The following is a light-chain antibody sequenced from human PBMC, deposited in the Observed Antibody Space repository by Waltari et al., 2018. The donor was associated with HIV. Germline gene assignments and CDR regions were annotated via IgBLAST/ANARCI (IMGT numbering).Light chain of an antibody. V-gene: IGLV1-47*01. CDR2: VNS. J-gene: IGLJ2*01. CDR3: AAWDDSLRGPV. CDR1: SSNIGSNH. Sequence: QSVLTQPPSASGTPGQRVTISCSGSSSNIGSNHVYCYQHPPGTAPKLLIYVNSQRPSGVPDRFSGSKSGTSASLAISGLRSEDEGDYYCAAWDDSLRGPVFGGGSRLTVL.